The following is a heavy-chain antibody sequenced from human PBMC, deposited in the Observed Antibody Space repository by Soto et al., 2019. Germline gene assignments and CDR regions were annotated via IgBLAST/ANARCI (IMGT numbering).Heavy chain of an antibody. CDR1: GYTFTSYS. CDR3: AKSATVPAAIAY. CDR2: INVYNGNK. V-gene: IGHV1-18*01. D-gene: IGHD2-2*02. J-gene: IGHJ4*02. Sequence: ASVKVSCKASGYTFTSYSISWVRQAPGQRLEWMGWINVYNGNKKYAQNLQGRVTMTTDTSTSTAYMELRSLRSDDTAVYYCAKSATVPAAIAYWGQGTLVTVSS.